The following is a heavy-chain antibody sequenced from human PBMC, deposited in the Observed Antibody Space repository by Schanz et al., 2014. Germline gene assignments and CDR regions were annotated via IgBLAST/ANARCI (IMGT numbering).Heavy chain of an antibody. D-gene: IGHD2-21*01. Sequence: VHLLESGGGLVQPGGSLRLSCAASGFTFSDYYMTWIRQAPGKGLEWVSGMSGSGSTADYADSVKGRFTISRDNSNNTVYLQMNTLRAEDTAVYYCAREDCSATSCYFRYWGQGTLVTVSS. CDR1: GFTFSDYY. J-gene: IGHJ4*02. CDR2: MSGSGSTA. V-gene: IGHV3-23*01. CDR3: AREDCSATSCYFRY.